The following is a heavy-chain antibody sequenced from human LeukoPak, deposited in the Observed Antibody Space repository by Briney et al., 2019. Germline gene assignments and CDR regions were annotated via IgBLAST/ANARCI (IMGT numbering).Heavy chain of an antibody. CDR2: IYYSGST. D-gene: IGHD3-22*01. CDR3: ARGRYYDSSGYYDAFDI. CDR1: GGSISSYY. Sequence: PSETLSLTCTVSGGSISSYYWSWIRQPPGKGLEWIGYIYYSGSTNYNPSLKSRVTISVDTSKNQFSLKLSSVTAADTAVYYCARGRYYDSSGYYDAFDIWGQGTRVTVSS. V-gene: IGHV4-59*01. J-gene: IGHJ3*02.